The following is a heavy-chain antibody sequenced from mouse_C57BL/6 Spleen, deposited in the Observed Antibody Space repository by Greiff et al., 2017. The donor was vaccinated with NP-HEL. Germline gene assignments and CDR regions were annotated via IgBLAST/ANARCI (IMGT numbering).Heavy chain of an antibody. CDR2: INPGSGGT. V-gene: IGHV1-54*01. D-gene: IGHD2-3*01. J-gene: IGHJ4*01. Sequence: QVHVKQSGAELVRPGTSVKVSCKASGYAFTNYLIEWVKQRPGQGLEWIGVINPGSGGTNYNEKFKGKATLTADKSSSTAYMQLSSLTSEDSAVYFCARRDGYPYYAMDYWGQGTSVTVSS. CDR1: GYAFTNYL. CDR3: ARRDGYPYYAMDY.